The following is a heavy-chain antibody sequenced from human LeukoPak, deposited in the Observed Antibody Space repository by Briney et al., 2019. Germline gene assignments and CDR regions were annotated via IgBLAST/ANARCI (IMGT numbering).Heavy chain of an antibody. CDR1: GGTFSGYA. V-gene: IGHV1-69*04. Sequence: ASVKVSCKASGGTFSGYAISWVRQAPGQGLEWMGRIIPILGIANYAQKFQGRVTITADKSTSTAYMELSSLRSEDTAVYYCAKAKVGATLPSDYWGQGTLVTVSS. CDR2: IIPILGIA. CDR3: AKAKVGATLPSDY. D-gene: IGHD1-26*01. J-gene: IGHJ4*02.